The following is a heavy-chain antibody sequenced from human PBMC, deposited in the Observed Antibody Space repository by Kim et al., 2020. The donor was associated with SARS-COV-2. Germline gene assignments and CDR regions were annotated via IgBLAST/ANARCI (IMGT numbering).Heavy chain of an antibody. CDR1: GYTFTSYD. CDR2: MNPNSGNT. V-gene: IGHV1-8*01. J-gene: IGHJ4*02. CDR3: ARDVGDYYDSSGYYLDDY. D-gene: IGHD3-22*01. Sequence: ASVKVSCKASGYTFTSYDINWVRQATGQGLEWMGWMNPNSGNTGYAQKFQGRVTMTRNTSISTAYMELSSLRSEDTAVYYCARDVGDYYDSSGYYLDDYWGQGTLVTVSS.